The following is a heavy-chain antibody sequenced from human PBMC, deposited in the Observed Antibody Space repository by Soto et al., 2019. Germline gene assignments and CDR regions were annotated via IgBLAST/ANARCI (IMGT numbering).Heavy chain of an antibody. V-gene: IGHV3-23*01. D-gene: IGHD6-19*01. J-gene: IGHJ6*02. CDR1: GFTFSSYA. Sequence: EVQLLESGGGLVQPGGSLRLSCAASGFTFSSYAMSWVRQAPGKGLEWVSAISGSGGSTYYADSVKGRFTISRDNSKNTLYRHMNSLSAEDTAVYYCATDLFSDSSGCYLLKVSYYYGMDVWGQGTTVTVSS. CDR3: ATDLFSDSSGCYLLKVSYYYGMDV. CDR2: ISGSGGST.